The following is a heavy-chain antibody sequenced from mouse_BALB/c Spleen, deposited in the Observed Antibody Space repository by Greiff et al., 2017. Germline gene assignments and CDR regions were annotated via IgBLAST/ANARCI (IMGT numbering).Heavy chain of an antibody. D-gene: IGHD2-1*01. CDR3: ARGDYGNYDPFAY. Sequence: VKLMESGPELVKPGASVKMSCKASGYTFTSYYIHWVKQRPGQGLEWIGWIYPGDGSTKYNEKFKGKTTLTADKSSSTAYMLLSSLTSEDSAIYFCARGDYGNYDPFAYWGQGTLVTVSA. CDR2: IYPGDGST. J-gene: IGHJ3*01. CDR1: GYTFTSYY. V-gene: IGHV1S56*01.